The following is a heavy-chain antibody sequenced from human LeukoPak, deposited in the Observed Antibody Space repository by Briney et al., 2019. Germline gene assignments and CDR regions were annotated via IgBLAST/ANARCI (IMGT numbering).Heavy chain of an antibody. V-gene: IGHV4-39*01. CDR2: MYYSGNT. CDR3: ARHVHGSGNYYMDV. Sequence: SETLSLTCIVSGDSISSSTYYWGWIRQPPGKGLEWIGSMYYSGNTYYNPSLKSRVTISVDTSKNQFSLKLTSVTAADTAVYYCARHVHGSGNYYMDVWGKGTTVTVSS. CDR1: GDSISSSTYY. D-gene: IGHD3-10*01. J-gene: IGHJ6*03.